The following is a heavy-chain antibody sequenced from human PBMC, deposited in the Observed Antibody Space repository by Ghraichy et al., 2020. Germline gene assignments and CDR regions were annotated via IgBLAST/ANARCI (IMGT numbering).Heavy chain of an antibody. CDR2: ISSSSSTI. CDR1: GFTFSSYS. J-gene: IGHJ6*02. V-gene: IGHV3-48*02. D-gene: IGHD2-15*01. Sequence: GGSLRLSCAASGFTFSSYSMNWVRQAPGKGLEWVSYISSSSSTIYYADSVKGRFTISRDNAKNSLYLQMNSLRDEDTAVYYCARDLKTRRWVAATQYYYYGMDVWGQGTTVTVSS. CDR3: ARDLKTRRWVAATQYYYYGMDV.